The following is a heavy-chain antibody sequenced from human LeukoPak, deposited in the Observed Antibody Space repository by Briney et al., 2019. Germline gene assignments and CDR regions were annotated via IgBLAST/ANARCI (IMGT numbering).Heavy chain of an antibody. J-gene: IGHJ6*03. CDR3: ARLPVRYYYYMDV. Sequence: SETLSLTCTVSGGSIISNTYYWGWIRQPPGKGLEGIGSIYYSGTTYYNPSLKSRVTISVDTSKNQFSLKLSSVTAADTAVYYCARLPVRYYYYMDVWGKGTTVTVSS. CDR1: GGSIISNTYY. CDR2: IYYSGTT. V-gene: IGHV4-39*01.